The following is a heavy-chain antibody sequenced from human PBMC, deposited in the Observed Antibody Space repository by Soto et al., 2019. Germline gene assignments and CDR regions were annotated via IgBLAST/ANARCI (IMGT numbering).Heavy chain of an antibody. J-gene: IGHJ6*02. CDR2: IIPIFGTA. Sequence: SVKVSCKASGGTLSSYAISWVRQAPGQGLEWMGGIIPIFGTANYAQRFQGRVTITADKSTSTAYMELSSLRSEDTAVYYCASRGYSYGYGMDVWGQGTTVTVSS. CDR1: GGTLSSYA. V-gene: IGHV1-69*06. CDR3: ASRGYSYGYGMDV. D-gene: IGHD5-18*01.